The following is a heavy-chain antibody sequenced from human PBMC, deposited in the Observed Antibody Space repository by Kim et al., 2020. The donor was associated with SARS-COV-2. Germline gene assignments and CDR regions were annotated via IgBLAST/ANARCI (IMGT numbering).Heavy chain of an antibody. CDR2: IYYSGST. Sequence: SETLSLTCTVSGGSISSSSYYWGWIRQPPGKGLEWIGSIYYSGSTYYNPSLKSRVTISVDTSKNQFSLKLSSVTAADTAVYYCARRGYFSSGSCLGWFDPWGQGTLVTVSS. CDR1: GGSISSSSYY. V-gene: IGHV4-39*01. D-gene: IGHD2-15*01. CDR3: ARRGYFSSGSCLGWFDP. J-gene: IGHJ5*02.